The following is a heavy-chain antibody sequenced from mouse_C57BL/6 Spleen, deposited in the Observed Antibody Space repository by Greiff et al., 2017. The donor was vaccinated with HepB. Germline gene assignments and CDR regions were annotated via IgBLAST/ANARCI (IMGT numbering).Heavy chain of an antibody. CDR2: ISSGGSYT. D-gene: IGHD2-5*01. J-gene: IGHJ1*03. CDR1: GFTFSSYG. V-gene: IGHV5-6*01. CDR3: ARHKNSNYVDWYFDV. Sequence: EVQLVESGGDLVKPGGSLKLSCAASGFTFSSYGMSWVRQTPDKRLEWVATISSGGSYTYYPDSVKGRFTISRDNAKNTLYLQMSSLKSEDTAMYYCARHKNSNYVDWYFDVWGTGTTVTVSS.